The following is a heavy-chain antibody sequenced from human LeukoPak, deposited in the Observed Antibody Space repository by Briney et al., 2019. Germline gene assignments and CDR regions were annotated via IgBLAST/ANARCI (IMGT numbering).Heavy chain of an antibody. J-gene: IGHJ4*02. V-gene: IGHV3-23*01. Sequence: GGSLRLSCAASGFTFSSYAMSWVRQAPGKGLEWVSAISGNGGSTYCADSVKGRFTISRDNSKNTLYLQMNSLRAEDTAVYYCAKDIVVVVAAPHYFDYWGQGTLVTVSS. D-gene: IGHD2-15*01. CDR1: GFTFSSYA. CDR3: AKDIVVVVAAPHYFDY. CDR2: ISGNGGST.